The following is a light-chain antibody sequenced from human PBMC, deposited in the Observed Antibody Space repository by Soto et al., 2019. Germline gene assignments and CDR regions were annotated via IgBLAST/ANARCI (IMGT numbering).Light chain of an antibody. CDR2: AAS. CDR1: QDIGND. J-gene: IGKJ5*01. V-gene: IGKV1-17*01. CDR3: LHHNSYPRG. Sequence: DIQMTQSPSSLSASIGDRVTITCRASQDIGNDVGWCQQRPGKAPKRLIYAASTLHGGVPSRFSGSGSWTEFTLTNSSLQPEDCATYYCLHHNSYPRGFGQGTRLEIK.